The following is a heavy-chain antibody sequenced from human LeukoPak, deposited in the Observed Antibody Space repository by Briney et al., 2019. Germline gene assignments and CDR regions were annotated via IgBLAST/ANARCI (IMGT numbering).Heavy chain of an antibody. V-gene: IGHV4-34*01. CDR3: ARSEQSPGFDP. D-gene: IGHD6-19*01. Sequence: PSETLSLTCAVYGGSFSGYYWSWIRQPPGKGLEWIGEINHSGSTNYNPSLKSRVTISVDTSKNQFSLKLSSVTAADTAVYYCARSEQSPGFDPWGQGTLVTVSS. CDR1: GGSFSGYY. J-gene: IGHJ5*02. CDR2: INHSGST.